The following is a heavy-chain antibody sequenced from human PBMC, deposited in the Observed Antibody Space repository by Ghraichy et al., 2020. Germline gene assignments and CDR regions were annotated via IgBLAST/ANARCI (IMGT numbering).Heavy chain of an antibody. CDR3: ARDHCIGGNCYSTYYGVDL. V-gene: IGHV4-61*01. CDR2: IYYSGNT. Sequence: TLSLTCTVSGDSVSSGSYYWSWIRQPPGKGLEWIGNIYYSGNTNYNPSLKSRVTISIDTSTNQFSLKLSSVTAADTAVYYCARDHCIGGNCYSTYYGVDLWGQGATVTVPS. CDR1: GDSVSSGSYY. J-gene: IGHJ6*02. D-gene: IGHD2-15*01.